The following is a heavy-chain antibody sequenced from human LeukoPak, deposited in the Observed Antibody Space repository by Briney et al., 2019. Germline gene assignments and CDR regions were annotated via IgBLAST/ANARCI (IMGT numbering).Heavy chain of an antibody. J-gene: IGHJ6*02. D-gene: IGHD5-18*01. Sequence: PGGSLRLSCADSGFTFSSYWMSWVRQAPGKGLEWVASIKQDGSEKYYVDSVKGRFTISRDNAKNSLHLQMNSLRAEDTAVYYCARDQGYSYGFSYYYYYYGMDVWGQGTTVTVSS. V-gene: IGHV3-7*01. CDR1: GFTFSSYW. CDR3: ARDQGYSYGFSYYYYYYGMDV. CDR2: IKQDGSEK.